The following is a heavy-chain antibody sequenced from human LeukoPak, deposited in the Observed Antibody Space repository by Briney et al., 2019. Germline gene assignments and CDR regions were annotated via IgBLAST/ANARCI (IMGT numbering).Heavy chain of an antibody. V-gene: IGHV4-4*09. CDR2: IYTSGST. J-gene: IGHJ4*02. CDR3: ASSGYLPPPYY. CDR1: GGSISSYY. D-gene: IGHD3-22*01. Sequence: SETLSLTCTVSGGSISSYYWSWIRQPPGKGLEWIGYIYTSGSTNYNPSLKSRVTISVDTSKNQFSLKLSSVTAADTAVYYCASSGYLPPPYYWGQGTLVTVSS.